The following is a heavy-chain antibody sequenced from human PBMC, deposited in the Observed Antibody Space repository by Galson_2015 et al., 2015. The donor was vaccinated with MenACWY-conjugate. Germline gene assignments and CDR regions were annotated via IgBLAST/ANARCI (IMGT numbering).Heavy chain of an antibody. CDR3: AKDRLADAGTIDY. CDR1: GFTFSSYA. CDR2: ISGSGGRT. Sequence: SLRLSCAASGFTFSSYAMSWVRQAPGKGLEWVSAISGSGGRTYYADSVKGRFTISRDNSKNTLYLQMNSLRAKDTAVYYCAKDRLADAGTIDYWAREPWSPSPQ. J-gene: IGHJ4*02. D-gene: IGHD1-7*01. V-gene: IGHV3-23*01.